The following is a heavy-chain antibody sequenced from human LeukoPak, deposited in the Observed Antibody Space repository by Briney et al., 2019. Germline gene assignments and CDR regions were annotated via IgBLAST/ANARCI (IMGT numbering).Heavy chain of an antibody. D-gene: IGHD6-13*01. J-gene: IGHJ5*02. CDR1: GYTFTDYY. V-gene: IGHV1-2*02. Sequence: ASVKVSCKASGYTFTDYYMHWVRQAPGQGLEWMGWINPNSGGTNYAQKFQGRVTMTRDTSISTAYMELSRLRSDDTAVYYCARDLAGYSSSWYWFDPWGQGTLVTVSS. CDR3: ARDLAGYSSSWYWFDP. CDR2: INPNSGGT.